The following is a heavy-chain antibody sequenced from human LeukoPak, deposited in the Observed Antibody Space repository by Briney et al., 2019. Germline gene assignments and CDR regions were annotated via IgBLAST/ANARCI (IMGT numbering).Heavy chain of an antibody. D-gene: IGHD6-13*01. J-gene: IGHJ4*02. CDR1: GGSISSSSYY. Sequence: PSETLSLTCTVSGGSISSSSYYWGWIRQPPGKGLEWIGSIYYSGSTYYNPSLKSRVTISVDTSKNQFSLKLSSVTAADTAVYYCARGRIAAADPYYFDYWGQGTLVTVSS. CDR2: IYYSGST. CDR3: ARGRIAAADPYYFDY. V-gene: IGHV4-39*01.